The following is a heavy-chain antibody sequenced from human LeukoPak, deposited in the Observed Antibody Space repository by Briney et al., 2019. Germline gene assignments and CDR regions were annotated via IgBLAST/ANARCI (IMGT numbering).Heavy chain of an antibody. V-gene: IGHV3-21*01. J-gene: IGHJ3*02. CDR1: GFTFSSYS. D-gene: IGHD3-16*02. CDR3: ARDGTHDDYVWGSYRPLSAFDI. CDR2: ISSSSSYI. Sequence: GGSLRLSCAASGFTFSSYSMNWVRQAPGKGLEWVSSISSSSSYIYYADSVKGRFTISRDNAKNSLYLQMNSLRAEDTAVYYCARDGTHDDYVWGSYRPLSAFDIWGQGTMVTVSS.